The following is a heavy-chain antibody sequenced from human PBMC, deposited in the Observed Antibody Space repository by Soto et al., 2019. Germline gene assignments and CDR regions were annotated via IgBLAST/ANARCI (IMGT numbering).Heavy chain of an antibody. J-gene: IGHJ5*02. CDR3: ARVGIVATLMGFDP. CDR1: GGTFSSYT. CDR2: IIPILGIA. D-gene: IGHD5-12*01. V-gene: IGHV1-69*02. Sequence: QVQLVQSGAEVQKPGSSVKVSCKASGGTFSSYTISWVRQAPGQGLEWLGRIIPILGIANYAQKFQGRVTITADKSTSTAYMELSSLRSEDTAVYYCARVGIVATLMGFDPWGQGTLVTVSS.